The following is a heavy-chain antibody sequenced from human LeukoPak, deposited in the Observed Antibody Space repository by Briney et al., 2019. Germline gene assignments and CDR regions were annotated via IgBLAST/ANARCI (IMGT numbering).Heavy chain of an antibody. V-gene: IGHV1-18*01. J-gene: IGHJ4*02. D-gene: IGHD6-13*01. CDR3: ARAGCSSSKKSLDY. CDR1: GYTFTSYG. CDR2: ISAYNGNT. Sequence: ASVNVSCKASGYTFTSYGISWVRQAPGQGLEWMGWISAYNGNTNYAQKLQGRVTMTTDTSTSTAYMELRSLRSDDTAVYYCARAGCSSSKKSLDYWGQGTLVTVSS.